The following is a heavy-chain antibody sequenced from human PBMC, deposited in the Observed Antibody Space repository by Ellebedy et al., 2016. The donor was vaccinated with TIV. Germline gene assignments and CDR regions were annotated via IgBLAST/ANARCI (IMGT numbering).Heavy chain of an antibody. Sequence: GESLKISXAASDFTFRTYAMSWVRQAPGKGLEWVSGFSGSDGTTYYADSVKGRFTISSDSSRTTVYLQMNSLRVDDTATYYCAKVLSKATILPYFDYWGQGTLVTVSS. CDR1: DFTFRTYA. J-gene: IGHJ4*02. V-gene: IGHV3-23*01. CDR2: FSGSDGTT. CDR3: AKVLSKATILPYFDY.